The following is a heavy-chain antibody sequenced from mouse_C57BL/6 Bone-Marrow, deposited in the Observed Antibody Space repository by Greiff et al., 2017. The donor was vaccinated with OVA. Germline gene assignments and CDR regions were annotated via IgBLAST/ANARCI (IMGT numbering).Heavy chain of an antibody. Sequence: EVQLQQSGPELVKPGASVKISCKASGYSFTGYYMHWVKQSHGNILDWIGYIYPYNGVSSYNQKFKGKATLTVDKSSSTAYMELRSLTSEDSAVYYCAITTVVANVYYYAMDYWGQGTSVTVSS. CDR2: IYPYNGVS. CDR1: GYSFTGYY. D-gene: IGHD1-1*01. J-gene: IGHJ4*01. CDR3: AITTVVANVYYYAMDY. V-gene: IGHV1-31*01.